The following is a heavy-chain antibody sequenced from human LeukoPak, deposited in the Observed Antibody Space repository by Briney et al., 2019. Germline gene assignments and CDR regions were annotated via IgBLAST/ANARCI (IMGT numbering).Heavy chain of an antibody. CDR2: ISGSGGST. V-gene: IGHV3-23*01. Sequence: GGSLRLSCAASGFTFSSYGMSWVRQAPGKGLEWVSAISGSGGSTYYADSVKGRFTISRDNSKNTLYLQMNSLRAEDTAVYYCAKAGYIGYYYDSSGHSLNSEKIQPDYWGQGTLVTVSS. CDR1: GFTFSSYG. D-gene: IGHD3-22*01. J-gene: IGHJ4*02. CDR3: AKAGYIGYYYDSSGHSLNSEKIQPDY.